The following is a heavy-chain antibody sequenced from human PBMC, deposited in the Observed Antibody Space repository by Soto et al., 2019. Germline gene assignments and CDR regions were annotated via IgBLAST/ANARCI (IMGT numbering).Heavy chain of an antibody. CDR3: AKGPPAGEATIRGGFDY. J-gene: IGHJ4*02. D-gene: IGHD5-12*01. CDR2: ISGSGGST. CDR1: GFTFSSYA. V-gene: IGHV3-23*01. Sequence: GGSLRLSCAASGFTFSSYAMSWVRQAPGKGLEWVSAISGSGGSTYYADSVRGRFTISRDNSSNTLYLQMNSLRAEATAVYYCAKGPPAGEATIRGGFDYWGQGTLVTVSS.